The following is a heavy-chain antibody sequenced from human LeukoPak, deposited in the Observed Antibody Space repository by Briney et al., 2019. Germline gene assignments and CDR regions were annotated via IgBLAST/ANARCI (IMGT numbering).Heavy chain of an antibody. Sequence: ASEKVSCKASGYTFTSYDINWVRQATGQGLEWMGWMNPNSGNTGYAQKFQGRVTMTRNTSISTAYMELSSLRSEDTAVYYCARGVVRVRGVIITDYYYYYMDVWGKGTTVTISS. V-gene: IGHV1-8*01. CDR1: GYTFTSYD. J-gene: IGHJ6*03. CDR3: ARGVVRVRGVIITDYYYYYMDV. D-gene: IGHD3-10*01. CDR2: MNPNSGNT.